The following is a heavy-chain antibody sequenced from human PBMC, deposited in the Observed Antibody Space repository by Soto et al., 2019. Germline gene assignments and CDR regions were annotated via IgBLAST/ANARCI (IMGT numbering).Heavy chain of an antibody. J-gene: IGHJ5*02. CDR2: IDSSGEK. CDR3: ARRHLAVAASPRFDP. Sequence: QVTLKESGPVLVKPPETLTLRCTVSGLSITDSEMGVSWIRQPPGQPLEWLAHIDSSGEKSYRTFLKGRLATSKDTTKSQIVLTITNMDPADTATYYCARRHLAVAASPRFDPWGQGIPVTVSS. V-gene: IGHV2-26*01. CDR1: GLSITDSEMG. D-gene: IGHD6-13*01.